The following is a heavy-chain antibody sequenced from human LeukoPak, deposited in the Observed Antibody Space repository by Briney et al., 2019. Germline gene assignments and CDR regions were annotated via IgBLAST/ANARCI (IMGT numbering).Heavy chain of an antibody. CDR2: IYYSGST. D-gene: IGHD3/OR15-3a*01. Sequence: SETLSLTCTVSGGSISSYYWSWIRQPPGKGLEWIGYIYYSGSTNYNPSLKSRATISVDTSKNQFSLKLSSVTAADTAVYYCARDKYDFWSGTLYNWFDPWGQGTLVTVSS. CDR1: GGSISSYY. J-gene: IGHJ5*02. CDR3: ARDKYDFWSGTLYNWFDP. V-gene: IGHV4-59*01.